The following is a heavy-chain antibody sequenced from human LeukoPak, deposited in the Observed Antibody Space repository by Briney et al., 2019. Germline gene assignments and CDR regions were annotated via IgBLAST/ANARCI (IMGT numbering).Heavy chain of an antibody. CDR1: GYTFTSYG. CDR3: ARGVTGRYCSSTSCPWRAWFDP. Sequence: ASVKVSCKASGYTFTSYGISWVRQAPGQGLRWMGWINTYNGNTIYAQKLKGRVTMTTDTSTSTAYMELSSLRSEDTAVYYCARGVTGRYCSSTSCPWRAWFDPWGQGTLVTVSS. V-gene: IGHV1-18*01. CDR2: INTYNGNT. D-gene: IGHD2-2*01. J-gene: IGHJ5*02.